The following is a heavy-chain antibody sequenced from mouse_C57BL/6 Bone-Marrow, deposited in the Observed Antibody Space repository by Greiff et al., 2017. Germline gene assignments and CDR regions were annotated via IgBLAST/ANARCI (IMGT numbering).Heavy chain of an antibody. CDR1: GYAFTNYL. J-gene: IGHJ2*01. CDR3: ARSGYGNFLYYFDY. CDR2: INPGSGGT. V-gene: IGHV1-54*01. Sequence: VKLVESGAELVRPGTSVKVSCKASGYAFTNYLIEWVKQRPGQGLAWIGVINPGSGGTNYNEKFKGKATLTADKSSSTAYMQLSSLTSEDSAVYVCARSGYGNFLYYFDYWGQGTTLTVSS. D-gene: IGHD2-1*01.